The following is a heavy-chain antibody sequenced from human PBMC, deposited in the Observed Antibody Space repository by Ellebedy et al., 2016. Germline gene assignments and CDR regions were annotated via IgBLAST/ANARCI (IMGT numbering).Heavy chain of an antibody. CDR3: AREGVSGWYDFDY. D-gene: IGHD6-19*01. Sequence: GGSLRLSCAASGFTFSGYGMHWVRQAPGKGLEWVAVIWYDGSKTYYVNSVRGRFTISRDNSKNTLYLQMNSLRAEDTAVYYCAREGVSGWYDFDYWGQGTLVTVSS. CDR1: GFTFSGYG. J-gene: IGHJ4*02. V-gene: IGHV3-33*01. CDR2: IWYDGSKT.